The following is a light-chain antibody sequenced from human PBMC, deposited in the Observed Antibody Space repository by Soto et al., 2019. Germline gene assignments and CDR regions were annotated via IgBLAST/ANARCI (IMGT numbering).Light chain of an antibody. J-gene: IGKJ1*01. CDR2: GAS. CDR3: QQYNSWM. V-gene: IGKV3-15*01. Sequence: EIVMTQSPATLSVSPGQRATLSCRASQSVGSNLAWYQQKPGQAPRLLIFGASTRATGIPARFSGSGSGTEFTLTISSLQSEDFAVYYCQQYNSWMFGQGTKVEIK. CDR1: QSVGSN.